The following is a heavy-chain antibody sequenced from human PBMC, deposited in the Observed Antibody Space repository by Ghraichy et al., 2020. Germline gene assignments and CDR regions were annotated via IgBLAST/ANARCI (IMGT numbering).Heavy chain of an antibody. CDR2: IYYSGST. D-gene: IGHD6-13*01. Sequence: SETLSLTCTVSGGSISSGDYYWSWIRQPPGKGLEWIGYIYYSGSTYYNPSLKSRVTISVDTSKNQFSLKLSSVTAADTAVYYCARDQGYSSSRNGMDVWGQGTTVTVSS. CDR1: GGSISSGDYY. V-gene: IGHV4-30-4*01. J-gene: IGHJ6*02. CDR3: ARDQGYSSSRNGMDV.